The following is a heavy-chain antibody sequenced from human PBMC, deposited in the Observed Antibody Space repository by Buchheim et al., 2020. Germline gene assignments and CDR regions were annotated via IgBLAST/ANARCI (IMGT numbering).Heavy chain of an antibody. J-gene: IGHJ6*02. Sequence: EVQLVESGGGLVQPGGSLRLSCAASGFTFSSYWMTWVRQAPGKGLEWVANIKPDGSETYCVDSVKGRFTISRDNAKSTVYLQMNSLRAEDTAMYYCTRTSNYHMDVWGQGTT. CDR1: GFTFSSYW. CDR3: TRTSNYHMDV. CDR2: IKPDGSET. V-gene: IGHV3-7*01.